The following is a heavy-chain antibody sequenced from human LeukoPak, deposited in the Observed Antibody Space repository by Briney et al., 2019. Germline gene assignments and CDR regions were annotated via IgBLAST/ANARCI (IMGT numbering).Heavy chain of an antibody. CDR1: GYSISSGYY. J-gene: IGHJ4*02. CDR3: GREGEVAVFDY. Sequence: SETLSLTCTVSGYSISSGYYWGWIRQPPGKGLEWIGSIYHSGSTYYNPSLKSRVTISVDTSKNQFSLKLSSVTAADTAVYYCGREGEVAVFDYWGQGTLVTVSS. V-gene: IGHV4-38-2*02. CDR2: IYHSGST. D-gene: IGHD5-12*01.